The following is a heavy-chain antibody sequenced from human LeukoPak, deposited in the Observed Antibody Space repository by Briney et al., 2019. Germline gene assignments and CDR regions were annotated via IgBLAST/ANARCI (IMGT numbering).Heavy chain of an antibody. CDR1: GGTFSSYA. J-gene: IGHJ4*02. Sequence: SVKVSCKASGGTFSSYAISWVRQAPGQGLEWMGGIIPIFGTANYAQKFQGRVTITADEPTSTAYMELSSLRSEDTAVYYCARGVGGYSYGYSNFDYWGQGTLVTVSS. D-gene: IGHD5-18*01. V-gene: IGHV1-69*13. CDR3: ARGVGGYSYGYSNFDY. CDR2: IIPIFGTA.